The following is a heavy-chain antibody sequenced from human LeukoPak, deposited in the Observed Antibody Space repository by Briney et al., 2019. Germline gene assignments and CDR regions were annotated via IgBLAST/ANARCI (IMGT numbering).Heavy chain of an antibody. V-gene: IGHV1-46*01. J-gene: IGHJ4*02. CDR3: AKDGYCSSTSCYPAPY. Sequence: ASVKVSCKASGYTFTSYYMHWVRQAPGQGLEWMGIINPSGGSTSYAQKFQGRVTMTRDTSTSTVYMELSSLRSEDTAVYYCAKDGYCSSTSCYPAPYWGQGTLVTVSS. CDR1: GYTFTSYY. D-gene: IGHD2-2*01. CDR2: INPSGGST.